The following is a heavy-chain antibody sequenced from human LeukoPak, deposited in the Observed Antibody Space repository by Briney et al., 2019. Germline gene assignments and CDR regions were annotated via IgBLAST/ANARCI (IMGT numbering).Heavy chain of an antibody. J-gene: IGHJ4*02. CDR1: GFTFSSYW. V-gene: IGHV3-7*01. Sequence: GGSLRLSCAASGFTFSSYWMTWARQGPVKGLEWVANIKPDGSLIYYVDSVKGRFTISRDNAKNSLYLQMNSLRAEDTAVYYCAKWELYSGFYYIDYWGQGTLATVSS. CDR3: AKWELYSGFYYIDY. D-gene: IGHD1-26*01. CDR2: IKPDGSLI.